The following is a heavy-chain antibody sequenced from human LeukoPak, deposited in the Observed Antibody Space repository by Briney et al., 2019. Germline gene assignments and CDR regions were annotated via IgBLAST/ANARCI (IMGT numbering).Heavy chain of an antibody. V-gene: IGHV4-59*01. CDR2: IHYSGNT. CDR1: GDSIRTYY. Sequence: SETLSLTCTVSGDSIRTYYWNWIWQPPGKGLEWVGYIHYSGNTNYNPSLKNRVTISVDTSKNQFSLKLSSVTAADTAVYYCARDQDADSGIWFDPWGQGTLVTVSS. D-gene: IGHD4-17*01. J-gene: IGHJ5*02. CDR3: ARDQDADSGIWFDP.